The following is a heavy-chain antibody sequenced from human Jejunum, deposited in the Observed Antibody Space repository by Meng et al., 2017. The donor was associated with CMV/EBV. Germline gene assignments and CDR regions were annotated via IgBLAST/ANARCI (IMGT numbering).Heavy chain of an antibody. CDR1: GGYFSGYY. CDR2: INHSETA. V-gene: IGHV4-34*01. D-gene: IGHD6-13*01. J-gene: IGHJ4*02. Sequence: CAFNGGYFSGYYWTWIRQPPGKGLEWIGEINHSETADYNPSLKGRVTISVDTSKNQFSLTLRSVTAADTAVYYCARGDQGKQLILYYWGQGTLVTVSS. CDR3: ARGDQGKQLILYY.